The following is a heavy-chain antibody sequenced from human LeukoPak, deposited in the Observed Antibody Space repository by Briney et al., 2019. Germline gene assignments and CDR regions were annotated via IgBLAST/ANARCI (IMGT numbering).Heavy chain of an antibody. CDR3: ARRPSEYSSSSIWFDP. D-gene: IGHD6-6*01. J-gene: IGHJ5*02. CDR1: GGSFSGYY. V-gene: IGHV4-34*01. CDR2: INHSGST. Sequence: SETLSLTCAVYGGSFSGYYWSWIRQPPGKGLEWIGEINHSGSTYYNPSLKSRVTISVDTSKNQFSLRLSSVTAADTAVYYCARRPSEYSSSSIWFDPWGQGTLVTVSS.